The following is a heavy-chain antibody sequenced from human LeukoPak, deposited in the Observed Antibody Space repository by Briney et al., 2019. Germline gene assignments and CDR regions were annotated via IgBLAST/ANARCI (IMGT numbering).Heavy chain of an antibody. Sequence: SETLSLTCTVSGGSISSSSYYWGWIRQPPGKGLEWIGSIYYSGSTYYNPSLKSRATISVDTSKNQFSLKLSSVTAADTAVYYCARDNGVAFDIWGQGTMVTVSS. V-gene: IGHV4-39*07. CDR2: IYYSGST. CDR3: ARDNGVAFDI. CDR1: GGSISSSSYY. J-gene: IGHJ3*02. D-gene: IGHD3-10*01.